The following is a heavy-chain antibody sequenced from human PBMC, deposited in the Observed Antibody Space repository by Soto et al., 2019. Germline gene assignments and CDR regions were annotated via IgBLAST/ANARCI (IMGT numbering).Heavy chain of an antibody. CDR3: ANMASHNLRYFDY. Sequence: SVKVSCKASGGTFSSYAISWVRQAPGQGLEWMGGIIPIFGTANYAQKFQGRVTITADESTSTAYMELSSLRSEDTAVYYCANMASHNLRYFDYWGQGTLVTVSS. CDR1: GGTFSSYA. V-gene: IGHV1-69*13. CDR2: IIPIFGTA. D-gene: IGHD3-10*01. J-gene: IGHJ4*02.